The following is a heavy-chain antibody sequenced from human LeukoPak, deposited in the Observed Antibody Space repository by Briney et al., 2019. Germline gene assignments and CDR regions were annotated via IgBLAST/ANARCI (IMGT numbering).Heavy chain of an antibody. CDR3: ARAGYSSSLFDYYFYMDV. Sequence: GGSLRLSCAASGFTFSTYTMIWSRRAPGKGLEWASSISTSSSDIYYGDSVKGRFTISRDNAKNSVFLQMNSLRAADTAVYYCARAGYSSSLFDYYFYMDVWGKGTTVTVSS. D-gene: IGHD6-13*01. J-gene: IGHJ6*03. V-gene: IGHV3-21*01. CDR2: ISTSSSDI. CDR1: GFTFSTYT.